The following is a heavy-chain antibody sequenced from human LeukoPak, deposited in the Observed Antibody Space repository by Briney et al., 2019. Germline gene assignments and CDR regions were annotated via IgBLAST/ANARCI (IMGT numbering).Heavy chain of an antibody. J-gene: IGHJ4*02. CDR3: AKQYYGSGSYDVRFDH. CDR1: GFTFSTYA. D-gene: IGHD3-10*01. Sequence: GGSLRLSCAASGFTFSTYAMSRVPQDPGKRLEWVSVLSGSGGSTYYADSVKGRFTISRDNSKNTLYLQMNSLRAEDTAVYYCAKQYYGSGSYDVRFDHWGQGTLVTVSS. CDR2: LSGSGGST. V-gene: IGHV3-23*01.